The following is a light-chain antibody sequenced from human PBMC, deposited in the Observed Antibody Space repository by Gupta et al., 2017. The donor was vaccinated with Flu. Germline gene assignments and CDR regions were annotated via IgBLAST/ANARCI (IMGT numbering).Light chain of an antibody. CDR2: DAS. CDR1: ESIGWK. CDR3: QQYKHWTPMYS. V-gene: IGKV3-15*01. Sequence: DIVMTQSPATLSVSPVERVTLSCEASESIGWKLAWYQKRTGQAPRLLIYDASIRDNGIPTRFSGGGSGTEFTLTISSLQAEDLGIYYCQQYKHWTPMYSFGPGTRLEIK. J-gene: IGKJ2*03.